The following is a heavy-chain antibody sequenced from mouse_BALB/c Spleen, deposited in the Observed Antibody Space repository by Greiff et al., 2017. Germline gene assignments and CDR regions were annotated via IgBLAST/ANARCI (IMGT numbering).Heavy chain of an antibody. V-gene: IGHV3-8*02. D-gene: IGHD2-3*01. CDR1: GDSITSGY. CDR3: AREGYDGYYVRFDY. Sequence: VQLKESGPSLVKPSQTLSLTCSVTGDSITSGYWNWIRKFPGNKLEYMGYISYSGSTYYNPSLKSRISITRDTSKNQYYLQLNSVTTEDTATYYCAREGYDGYYVRFDYWGQGTTLTVSS. J-gene: IGHJ2*01. CDR2: ISYSGST.